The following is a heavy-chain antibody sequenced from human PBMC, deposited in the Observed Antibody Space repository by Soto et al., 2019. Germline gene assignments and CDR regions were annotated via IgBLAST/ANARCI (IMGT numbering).Heavy chain of an antibody. D-gene: IGHD3-16*01. CDR3: AKFGGPYYYGMDV. Sequence: SGGSLRLSCAASGFTFSSYAMSWFRQAPGKGLEWVSAISGNGGSTYYADSVKGRFTISRDNSKNTLYLQMNSLRAEDTAVYYCAKFGGPYYYGMDVWGQGTTVTVSS. J-gene: IGHJ6*02. CDR2: ISGNGGST. V-gene: IGHV3-23*01. CDR1: GFTFSSYA.